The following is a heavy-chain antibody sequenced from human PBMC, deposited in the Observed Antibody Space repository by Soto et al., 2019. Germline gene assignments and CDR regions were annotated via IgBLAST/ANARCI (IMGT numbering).Heavy chain of an antibody. D-gene: IGHD2-15*01. CDR2: ISSDGSTA. Sequence: EVQLVESGGGLVQPGGSLRLSCAASGFTFSSHWMHWVRQAPGKGLVWVSRISSDGSTATYADSVRGRFTISRDNAKNTLYLQMNSLRAEDTAMYYCARVLSCSDGSCYSNFDYWGQGTLVTVSS. CDR1: GFTFSSHW. J-gene: IGHJ4*02. CDR3: ARVLSCSDGSCYSNFDY. V-gene: IGHV3-74*01.